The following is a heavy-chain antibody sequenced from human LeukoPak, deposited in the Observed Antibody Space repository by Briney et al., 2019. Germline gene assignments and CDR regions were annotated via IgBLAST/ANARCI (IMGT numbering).Heavy chain of an antibody. CDR3: ARATLDCSSTSCYGIGDWFDP. CDR1: GGSISSGDYY. Sequence: PSQTLSLTCTVSGGSISSGDYYWSWIRQPPGKGLEWIGYIYYSGSTYYNPSLKGRVTISVDTSKNQFSLKLSSVTAADTAVYYCARATLDCSSTSCYGIGDWFDPWGQGTLVTVSS. V-gene: IGHV4-30-4*08. CDR2: IYYSGST. D-gene: IGHD2-2*01. J-gene: IGHJ5*02.